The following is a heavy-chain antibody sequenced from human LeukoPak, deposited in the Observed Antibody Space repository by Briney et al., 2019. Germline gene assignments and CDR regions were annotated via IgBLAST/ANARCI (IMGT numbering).Heavy chain of an antibody. CDR1: GFTFSTYS. Sequence: PGGSLRLSCAASGFTFSTYSMNWVRQAPGKGLEWVSSISSSSSYIYYADSVKGRFTISRDNAKNSLYLQMNSLRAEDTAVYYCASELIYYDSSGYYAAFDYWGQGTLVTVSS. J-gene: IGHJ4*02. V-gene: IGHV3-21*01. CDR3: ASELIYYDSSGYYAAFDY. CDR2: ISSSSSYI. D-gene: IGHD3-22*01.